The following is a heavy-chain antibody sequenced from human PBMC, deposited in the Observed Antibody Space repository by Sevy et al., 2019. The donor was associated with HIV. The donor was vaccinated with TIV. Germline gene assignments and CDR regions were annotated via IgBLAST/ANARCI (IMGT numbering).Heavy chain of an antibody. CDR1: GGTFSSYA. Sequence: ASLKVSCKASGGTFSSYAISWARQAPGQGLEWMGGIIPIFGTANYAQKFQGRVTITADESTSTAYMELSSLRSEDTAVYYCARVGYCSGGSCGLEGYYYYGMDVWGQGTTVTVSS. D-gene: IGHD2-15*01. CDR3: ARVGYCSGGSCGLEGYYYYGMDV. CDR2: IIPIFGTA. V-gene: IGHV1-69*13. J-gene: IGHJ6*02.